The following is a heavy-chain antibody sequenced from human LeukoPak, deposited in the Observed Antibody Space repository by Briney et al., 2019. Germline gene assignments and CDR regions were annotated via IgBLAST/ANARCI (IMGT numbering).Heavy chain of an antibody. J-gene: IGHJ4*02. Sequence: ASVKVSCKASGYTFTNYGISWVRQAPGQGLEWMGWISGYNGNTNYAQKLQGRVTMTTDTSTSTAYMELRSLRSDDTAVYYCARDNEEDIVVVPAAMPLSYWGQGTLVTVSS. V-gene: IGHV1-18*01. CDR3: ARDNEEDIVVVPAAMPLSY. CDR1: GYTFTNYG. CDR2: ISGYNGNT. D-gene: IGHD2-2*01.